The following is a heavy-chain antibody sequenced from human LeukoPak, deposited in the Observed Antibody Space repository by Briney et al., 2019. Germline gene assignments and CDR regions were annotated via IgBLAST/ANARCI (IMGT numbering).Heavy chain of an antibody. V-gene: IGHV3-20*04. Sequence: PGGSLRLSCAASGFTFDDYGMSWVRQAPGKGLELVSGISWNGGTTGYADSVKGRFTISRDDAKNSLYLQMNSLRAEDTALYYCARLGGNWNAPGDYWGQGTLVTVSS. J-gene: IGHJ4*02. CDR2: ISWNGGTT. CDR1: GFTFDDYG. CDR3: ARLGGNWNAPGDY. D-gene: IGHD1-1*01.